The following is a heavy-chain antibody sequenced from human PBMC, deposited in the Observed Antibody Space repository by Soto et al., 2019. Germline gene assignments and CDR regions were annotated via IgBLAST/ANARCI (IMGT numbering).Heavy chain of an antibody. V-gene: IGHV1-2*04. Sequence: ASVKVSCKASGYTFTGYYMHWVRQAPGQGLEWMGWINPNSGGTNYAQKFQGWVTMTRDTSISTAYMELSRLRSDDTAVYYCARDGCSGGSCYPEYYFDCWGQGTLVTVSS. CDR2: INPNSGGT. D-gene: IGHD2-15*01. CDR1: GYTFTGYY. J-gene: IGHJ4*02. CDR3: ARDGCSGGSCYPEYYFDC.